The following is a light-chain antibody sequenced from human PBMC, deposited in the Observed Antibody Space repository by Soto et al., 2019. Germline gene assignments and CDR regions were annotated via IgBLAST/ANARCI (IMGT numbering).Light chain of an antibody. J-gene: IGKJ2*01. CDR1: QSVSSNY. Sequence: EIVLTQSPGALSLSPGERATLSCRASQSVSSNYLAWFQQIPGQAPRLLIYGASTRATGIPDRFSGSGSGTDFTLTISRLEPEEFAVYYCQQYGASPPYTFGQGTKLAIK. CDR3: QQYGASPPYT. CDR2: GAS. V-gene: IGKV3-20*01.